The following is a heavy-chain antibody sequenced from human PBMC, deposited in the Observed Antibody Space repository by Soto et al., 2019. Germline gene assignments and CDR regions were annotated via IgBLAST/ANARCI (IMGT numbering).Heavy chain of an antibody. J-gene: IGHJ6*02. CDR2: IIPIFGTA. D-gene: IGHD6-19*01. CDR1: GGTFSSYA. V-gene: IGHV1-69*01. Sequence: QVQLVQSGAEVKKPGSSVKVSCKAPGGTFSSYAISWVRQAPGQGLEWMGGIIPIFGTATYAQKFQGRVTITADDSTSTGYMELSSLRSEDTAVYYCARSQGASSSLDIYYYYYYGMDVWGQGTTVTVSS. CDR3: ARSQGASSSLDIYYYYYYGMDV.